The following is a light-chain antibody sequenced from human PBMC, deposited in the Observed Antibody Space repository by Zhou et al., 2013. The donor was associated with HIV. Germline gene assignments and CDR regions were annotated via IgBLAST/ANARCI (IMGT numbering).Light chain of an antibody. Sequence: DIQMTQSPSSLSASVGDRVTITCRASQSISTYLNWYQQKPGKVPKLLIYGAFSLQSGVPSRFSGSGSGTDFTVTINGLQPEDFASYYCQQSYSTPRTFGGGTKVDMK. CDR1: QSISTY. V-gene: IGKV1-39*01. J-gene: IGKJ4*01. CDR3: QQSYSTPRT. CDR2: GAF.